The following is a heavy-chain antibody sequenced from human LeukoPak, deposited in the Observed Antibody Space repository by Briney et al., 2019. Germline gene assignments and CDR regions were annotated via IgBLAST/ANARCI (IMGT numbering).Heavy chain of an antibody. CDR1: GFTFSSYG. D-gene: IGHD2-2*01. CDR2: ISYDGTYK. CDR3: ARDPSSTMDV. V-gene: IGHV3-33*01. Sequence: GGSLRLSCATSGFTFSSYGIHWVRQAPGKGLEGVAAISYDGTYKYYADSLKGRFTISRDDSKNTLYLEMNSLRAEDTAVYYCARDPSSTMDVWGQGTTVTVSS. J-gene: IGHJ6*02.